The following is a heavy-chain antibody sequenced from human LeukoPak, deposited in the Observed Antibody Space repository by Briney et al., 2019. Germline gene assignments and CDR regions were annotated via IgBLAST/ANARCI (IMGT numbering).Heavy chain of an antibody. V-gene: IGHV1-2*02. D-gene: IGHD3-22*01. CDR1: GYTFTGYY. Sequence: ASVKVSCKASGYTFTGYYMHWVRQAPGQGLEWMGWINPNSGDTNYAQKFQGRVTMTRDTSINTAYMELSRLRSDDTAVYYCARVTGYMIEDYFDYWGQGTLVTVSS. CDR2: INPNSGDT. CDR3: ARVTGYMIEDYFDY. J-gene: IGHJ4*02.